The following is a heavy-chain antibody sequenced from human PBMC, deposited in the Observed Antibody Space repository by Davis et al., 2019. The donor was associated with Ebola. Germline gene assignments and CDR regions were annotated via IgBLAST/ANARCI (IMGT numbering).Heavy chain of an antibody. D-gene: IGHD2-15*01. Sequence: ASVKVSCKVSGYTLSELSIHWVRQAPGKGLEWMGGFESEDGETTYAQEFQGRVTLTEDTSTDTAYMELSSLRSEDTAVYYCTPLQEGYRSGGSHYRGRWFDPWGQGTLVTVSS. J-gene: IGHJ5*02. CDR2: FESEDGET. CDR1: GYTLSELS. CDR3: TPLQEGYRSGGSHYRGRWFDP. V-gene: IGHV1-24*01.